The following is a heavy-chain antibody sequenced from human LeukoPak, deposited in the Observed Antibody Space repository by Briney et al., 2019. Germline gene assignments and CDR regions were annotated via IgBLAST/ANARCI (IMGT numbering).Heavy chain of an antibody. CDR3: ARIRLGIGHGGVDY. J-gene: IGHJ4*02. D-gene: IGHD3-16*01. CDR1: GFSLSTSGMC. CDR2: IDWDDDK. V-gene: IGHV2-70*17. Sequence: ESGPTLVNPTQTLTLTCTFSGFSLSTSGMCVSWIRQPPGKALERLARIDWDDDKFYSTSLKTRLTISKDTSKNQVVLTMTNMDPVDTATYYCARIRLGIGHGGVDYWGQGTLVTVSS.